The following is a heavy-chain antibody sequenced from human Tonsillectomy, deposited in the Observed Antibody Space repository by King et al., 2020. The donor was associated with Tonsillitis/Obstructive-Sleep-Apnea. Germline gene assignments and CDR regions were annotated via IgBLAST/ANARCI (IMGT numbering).Heavy chain of an antibody. CDR2: INWNGGST. CDR1: GFTFDDYG. Sequence: VQLVESGGGVVRPGGSLGLSCAASGFTFDDYGMSWVRQAPGKGLEWVSGINWNGGSTGYADSVKGRFTISRDNAKNSLYLQMNSLRAEDTALYYCARDNPNSSGWYNAFDIWGQGTMVTVSS. V-gene: IGHV3-20*04. J-gene: IGHJ3*02. CDR3: ARDNPNSSGWYNAFDI. D-gene: IGHD6-19*01.